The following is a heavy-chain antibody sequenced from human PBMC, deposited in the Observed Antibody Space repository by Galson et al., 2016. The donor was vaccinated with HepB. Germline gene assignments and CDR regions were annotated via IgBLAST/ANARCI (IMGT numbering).Heavy chain of an antibody. CDR2: ITRSGAAT. D-gene: IGHD2-15*01. CDR3: GKHVGFDY. Sequence: SLRLSCAASGFSFSNSGMSWVRQAPGRGLDWVSGITRSGAATHYANFVKGRFTISRDNSKNTLYLYMNNLTAGDTAIYYCGKHVGFDYWGQGALVTVSS. V-gene: IGHV3-23*01. CDR1: GFSFSNSG. J-gene: IGHJ4*02.